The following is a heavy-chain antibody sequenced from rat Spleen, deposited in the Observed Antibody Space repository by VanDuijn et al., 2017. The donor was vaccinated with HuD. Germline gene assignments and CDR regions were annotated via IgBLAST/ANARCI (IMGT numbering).Heavy chain of an antibody. J-gene: IGHJ2*01. CDR3: ATLTGSGY. Sequence: EGQLVESGGGLVQPGRSLKLSCAASGFTFSDYNMAWVRPAPQKGLELVATIIYDGSRTYYRYSVKGRFTISRDNAKSTLYLQMDSLRSEETATYYCATLTGSGYWGQGVMVTVSS. D-gene: IGHD5-1*01. CDR2: IIYDGSRT. CDR1: GFTFSDYN. V-gene: IGHV5S10*01.